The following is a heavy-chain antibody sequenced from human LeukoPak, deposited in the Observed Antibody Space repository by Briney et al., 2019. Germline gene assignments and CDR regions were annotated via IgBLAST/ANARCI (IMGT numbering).Heavy chain of an antibody. V-gene: IGHV3-53*01. D-gene: IGHD1-14*01. CDR2: LYSDGNT. J-gene: IGHJ4*02. CDR1: GFTFITYD. Sequence: GGSLRLSCAASGFTFITYDMTWVRQAPGKGLEWVSVLYSDGNTKYADSVQGRFTISRDNSKNTLYLEMTNLIREETAVYHCARGVEPLAANTLAYWGQGTLVTVSS. CDR3: ARGVEPLAANTLAY.